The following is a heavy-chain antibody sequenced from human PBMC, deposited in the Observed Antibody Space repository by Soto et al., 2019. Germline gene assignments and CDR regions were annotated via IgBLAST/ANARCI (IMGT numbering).Heavy chain of an antibody. D-gene: IGHD1-7*01. CDR3: ARDNWNSY. CDR1: GFTFSSYW. V-gene: IGHV3-74*01. Sequence: EVQLVESGGGLVQPGGSVRLSCAASGFTFSSYWMHWVRQAPGKGLMWVSRIHNDGSTTRYADSVKGRFTISRDNAKKTLYLHMSSLRVEDTAVYYCARDNWNSYWGQGTLVTVSS. J-gene: IGHJ4*01. CDR2: IHNDGSTT.